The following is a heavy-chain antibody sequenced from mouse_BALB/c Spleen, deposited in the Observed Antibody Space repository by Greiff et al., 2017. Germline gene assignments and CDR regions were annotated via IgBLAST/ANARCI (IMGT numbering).Heavy chain of an antibody. D-gene: IGHD4-1*01. Sequence: EVQLVESGGGLVQPGGSRKLSCAASGFTFSSFGMHWVRQAPEKGLEWVAYISSGSSTIYYADTVKGRFTISRDNPKNTLFQQMTSLRSEDTAMYYCARLGTGTIDYWGQGTTLTVSS. CDR3: ARLGTGTIDY. J-gene: IGHJ2*01. CDR2: ISSGSSTI. V-gene: IGHV5-17*02. CDR1: GFTFSSFG.